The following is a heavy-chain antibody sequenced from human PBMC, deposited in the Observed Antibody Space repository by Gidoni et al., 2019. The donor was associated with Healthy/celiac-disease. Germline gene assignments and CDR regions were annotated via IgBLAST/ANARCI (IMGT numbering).Heavy chain of an antibody. CDR1: GFTFSSYS. J-gene: IGHJ6*02. CDR2: ISSSSSYI. CDR3: ARDPTYYYGMDV. Sequence: VQLVESGGGLVKPGVSLRLSCAASGFTFSSYSMNWVRQAPGKGLEWVSSISSSSSYIYYADSVKGRFTISRDNAKNSLYLQMNSLRAEDTAVYYCARDPTYYYGMDVWGQGTTVTVSS. V-gene: IGHV3-21*01.